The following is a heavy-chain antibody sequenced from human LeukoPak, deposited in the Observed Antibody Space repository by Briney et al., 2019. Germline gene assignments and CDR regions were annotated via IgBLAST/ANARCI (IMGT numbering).Heavy chain of an antibody. D-gene: IGHD2-2*01. CDR3: ARVLGYCSSTSCYGGGWYFDL. CDR1: GFTFSGYS. V-gene: IGHV3-21*01. Sequence: GGSLRLSCAASGFTFSGYSMNWVRQAPGKGLEWVSSISSSSSYIYYADSVKGRFTISRDNAKNSLYLQMNSLRAEDTAVYYCARVLGYCSSTSCYGGGWYFDLWGRGTLVTVSS. J-gene: IGHJ2*01. CDR2: ISSSSSYI.